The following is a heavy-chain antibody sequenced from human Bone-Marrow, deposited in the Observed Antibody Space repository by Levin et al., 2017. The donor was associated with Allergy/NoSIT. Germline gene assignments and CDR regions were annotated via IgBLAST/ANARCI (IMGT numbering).Heavy chain of an antibody. CDR3: AREAWNQYGRHYFDY. CDR2: ISVDGTT. V-gene: IGHV3-23*01. D-gene: IGHD1-1*01. J-gene: IGHJ4*02. CDR1: GFTVTSHD. Sequence: GESLKISCAASGFTVTSHDMNWVRQAAGKGLEWVSTISVDGTTYYADSVRGRFTISRDSSKNTVYLQMNSLGVDDTAIYYCAREAWNQYGRHYFDYWGQGVLATVSS.